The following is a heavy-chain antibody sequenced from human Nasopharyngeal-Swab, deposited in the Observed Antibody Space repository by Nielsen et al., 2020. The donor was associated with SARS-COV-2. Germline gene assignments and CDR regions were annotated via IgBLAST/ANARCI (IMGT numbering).Heavy chain of an antibody. CDR1: GFTFSDYY. CDR2: ISSSGSTI. V-gene: IGHV3-11*01. Sequence: GGSLRLSCAVSGFTFSDYYMSWVRQAPGKGLEWVSFISSSGSTIDYADSVKGRFTISRDSAKNSLYLQMNSLRAEDTAVYYCAREVVGAAVWDFDYYYLDVWGKGTTFTVSS. D-gene: IGHD2-2*01. CDR3: AREVVGAAVWDFDYYYLDV. J-gene: IGHJ6*03.